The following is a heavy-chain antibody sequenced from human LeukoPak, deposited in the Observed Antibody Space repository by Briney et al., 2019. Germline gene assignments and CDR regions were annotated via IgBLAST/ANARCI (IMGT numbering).Heavy chain of an antibody. CDR3: ANGQAGYCTY. Sequence: GGSLRLSCAASGFTFSSYSMNWVRQAPGKGLEWVSSISSSSSYIYYADSVKGRFTISRDNSKNTLYLQMNSLRAEDTAVYYCANGQAGYCTYWGQGTLVTVSS. D-gene: IGHD2-8*01. CDR2: ISSSSSYI. V-gene: IGHV3-21*04. CDR1: GFTFSSYS. J-gene: IGHJ4*02.